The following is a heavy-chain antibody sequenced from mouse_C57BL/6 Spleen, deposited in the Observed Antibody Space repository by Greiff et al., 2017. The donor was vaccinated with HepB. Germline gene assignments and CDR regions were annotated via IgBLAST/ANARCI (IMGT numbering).Heavy chain of an antibody. CDR2: INYDGSST. J-gene: IGHJ2*01. Sequence: EVLRVESEGGLVQPGSSMKLSCTASGFTFSDYYMAWVRQVPEKGLEWVANINYDGSSTYYLDSLKSRFLISRDNAKNILYLQMSSLKSEDTATYYCARSPWCYFDYWGQGTTLTVSS. V-gene: IGHV5-16*01. CDR1: GFTFSDYY. D-gene: IGHD1-1*02. CDR3: ARSPWCYFDY.